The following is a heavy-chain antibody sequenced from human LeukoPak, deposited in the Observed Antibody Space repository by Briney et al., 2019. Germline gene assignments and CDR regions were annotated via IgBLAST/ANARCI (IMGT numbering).Heavy chain of an antibody. J-gene: IGHJ4*02. D-gene: IGHD5-12*01. V-gene: IGHV3-7*01. Sequence: GGSLRLSCVASGFTFSDYWMSWVRQAPGMGLEWVANIETDGDERNYADSVKGRFTISRDNAKNSLYLQMNSLGDEDTAVYYCARDIPSGFYTPDYWGQGTLVTVSS. CDR2: IETDGDER. CDR1: GFTFSDYW. CDR3: ARDIPSGFYTPDY.